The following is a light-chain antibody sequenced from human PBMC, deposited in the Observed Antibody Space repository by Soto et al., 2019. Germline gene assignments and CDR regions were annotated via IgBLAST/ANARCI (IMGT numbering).Light chain of an antibody. CDR3: TSYTGDDFTFA. Sequence: QSALTQPPSASGSLGQSVTISCTGTSSDIGTYDYVSWYQQHPGRAPKLIIFEVSKRPSGVPDRFSGSKSGNTASLIVSGLQPDDEAEYHCTSYTGDDFTFAFGTGTKVTVL. CDR2: EVS. CDR1: SSDIGTYDY. V-gene: IGLV2-8*01. J-gene: IGLJ1*01.